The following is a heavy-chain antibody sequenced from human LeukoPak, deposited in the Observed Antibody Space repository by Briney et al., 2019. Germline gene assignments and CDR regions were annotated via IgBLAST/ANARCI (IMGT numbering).Heavy chain of an antibody. CDR1: GGSISSSNYY. D-gene: IGHD6-19*01. CDR3: ARVRSYGQWLAHFDY. CDR2: IYSSGST. Sequence: SETLSLTCTVSGGSISSSNYYWSWIRQPPGKGLEWIGYIYSSGSTNYNPSLKSRVTISVDTSKNQFSLKLRSVTAADTAVYYCARVRSYGQWLAHFDYWGQGNLVTVSS. V-gene: IGHV4-61*01. J-gene: IGHJ4*02.